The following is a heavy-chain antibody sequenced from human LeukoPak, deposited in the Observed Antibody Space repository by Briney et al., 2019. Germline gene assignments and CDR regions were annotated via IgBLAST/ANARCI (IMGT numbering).Heavy chain of an antibody. CDR1: GITLSNYG. J-gene: IGHJ4*02. V-gene: IGHV3-23*01. CDR2: ISDSGGRT. CDR3: AKRGVVIRVILVGFHKEAYYFDS. D-gene: IGHD3-22*01. Sequence: GGSLRLSCAVSGITLSNYGMSWVRQAPGKGLEWVAGISDSGGRTNYADSVKGRFTISRDNSKNTLYLQMNSLRAEDTAVYFCAKRGVVIRVILVGFHKEAYYFDSWGQGALVTVSS.